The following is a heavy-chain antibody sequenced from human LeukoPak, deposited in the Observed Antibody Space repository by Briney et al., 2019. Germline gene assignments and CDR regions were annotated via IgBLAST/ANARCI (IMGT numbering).Heavy chain of an antibody. CDR2: IYPGDSDT. V-gene: IGHV5-51*01. CDR3: ASLSSGYYYDRRGSAAFDI. CDR1: GYSFTSYW. Sequence: GESLKISCKGSGYSFTSYWIGWVRQMPGKGLEWMGIIYPGDSDTRYSPSFQGQVTISADKSISTAYLQWSSLKASDTAMYYCASLSSGYYYDRRGSAAFDIWGQGTMVTVSS. D-gene: IGHD3-22*01. J-gene: IGHJ3*02.